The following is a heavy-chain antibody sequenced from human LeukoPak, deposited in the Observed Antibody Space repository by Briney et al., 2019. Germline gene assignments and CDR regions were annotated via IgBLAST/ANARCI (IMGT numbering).Heavy chain of an antibody. J-gene: IGHJ6*02. V-gene: IGHV3-30*04. CDR2: ISYDGSNK. Sequence: GGSLRLSCVASGFTFSSYAMHWVRQAPGKGLEWVAVISYDGSNKYYADSVKGRFSISRDNSKNTLYLQMNSLRAEDTAVYYCARDAPTYYDFWSGYYTVDYYYGMDVWGQGTTVTVSS. CDR3: ARDAPTYYDFWSGYYTVDYYYGMDV. D-gene: IGHD3-3*01. CDR1: GFTFSSYA.